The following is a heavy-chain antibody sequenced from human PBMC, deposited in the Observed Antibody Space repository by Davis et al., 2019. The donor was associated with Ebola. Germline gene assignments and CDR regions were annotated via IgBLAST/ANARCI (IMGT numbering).Heavy chain of an antibody. Sequence: PQTLSPTCTLFAGSPASTTHYCGWSRQPPGKGLEWSGSTHYGRSTYYTPTLKSRVIISVDTSRKQFSLNLSSVTAADTAIYYCARLSSSVAGLYWGQGILVTVSS. CDR1: AGSPASTTHY. CDR2: THYGRST. V-gene: IGHV4-39*01. D-gene: IGHD6-19*01. CDR3: ARLSSSVAGLY. J-gene: IGHJ4*02.